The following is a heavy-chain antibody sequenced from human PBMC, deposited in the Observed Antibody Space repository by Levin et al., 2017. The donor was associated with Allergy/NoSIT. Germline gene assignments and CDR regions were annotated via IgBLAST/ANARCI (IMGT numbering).Heavy chain of an antibody. J-gene: IGHJ6*02. CDR3: ATFPPTYQLLGNPPNDFYYGLDV. V-gene: IGHV1-2*02. CDR2: IDPFSGDT. CDR1: GYTFTGYY. D-gene: IGHD2-2*01. Sequence: ASVKVSCKASGYTFTGYYVHWVRQAPGQGLEWMGWIDPFSGDTNYAQKFQGKVTMTRDTLNTAYLELSRLRSDDTAVYYCATFPPTYQLLGNPPNDFYYGLDVWGQGATVIVSS.